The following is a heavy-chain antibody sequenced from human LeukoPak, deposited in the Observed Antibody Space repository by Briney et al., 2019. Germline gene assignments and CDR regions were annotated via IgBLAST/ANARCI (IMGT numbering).Heavy chain of an antibody. CDR1: GYTFTDYY. D-gene: IGHD5-24*01. J-gene: IGHJ4*02. CDR2: LNTNSGAT. V-gene: IGHV1-2*02. Sequence: ASVKVSCKASGYTFTDYYIHWVRQAPGQGLEYMGWLNTNSGATDSPQRFQDRVTLTGDPSFSTAYMELSRLRSDDTAVYYCARSALAETATIWFFDSWGQGVLVTVSS. CDR3: ARSALAETATIWFFDS.